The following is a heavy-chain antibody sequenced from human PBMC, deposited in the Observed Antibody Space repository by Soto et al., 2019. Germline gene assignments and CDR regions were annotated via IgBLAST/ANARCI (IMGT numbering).Heavy chain of an antibody. Sequence: QVQLVQSGAEVKKPGASVKVSCKAFGYTFTIYYIHWVRQAPGQGLEWMGVINTSGGSPTYAQKVQDRVTRTRDTSTSTVYMELSSLRSEDTAVYYCARGGRHSDYYYYYGMDVWGQGTTVTVSS. J-gene: IGHJ6*02. V-gene: IGHV1-46*01. CDR2: INTSGGSP. CDR1: GYTFTIYY. CDR3: ARGGRHSDYYYYYGMDV. D-gene: IGHD6-25*01.